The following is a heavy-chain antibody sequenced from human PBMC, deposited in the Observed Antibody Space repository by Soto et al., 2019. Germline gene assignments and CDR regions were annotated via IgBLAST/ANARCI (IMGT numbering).Heavy chain of an antibody. Sequence: EVQLVESGGGLVQPGGSLRLSCAASGLTFSSYWMHWVRQAPGKGLVWVSRIKSDGSSTSYADSVKGRFTISRDNAKDTLYLKLTRLRAEDTAVYYCALSHTVTTDYWGQGTLVTVSS. CDR1: GLTFSSYW. V-gene: IGHV3-74*01. J-gene: IGHJ4*02. CDR2: IKSDGSST. CDR3: ALSHTVTTDY. D-gene: IGHD4-17*01.